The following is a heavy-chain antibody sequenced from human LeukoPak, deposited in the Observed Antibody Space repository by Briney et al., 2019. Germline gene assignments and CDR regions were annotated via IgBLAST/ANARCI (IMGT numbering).Heavy chain of an antibody. D-gene: IGHD3/OR15-3a*01. Sequence: ASVKVSCKVSGYTLTELSMHWVRQAPGKGLEWMGGFDPEDGETIYAQKFQGRVTMTEDTSTDTAYMELSGLRSEDTAVYYRATGLDYPRPDFDYWGQGTLVTVSS. V-gene: IGHV1-24*01. CDR2: FDPEDGET. CDR3: ATGLDYPRPDFDY. CDR1: GYTLTELS. J-gene: IGHJ4*02.